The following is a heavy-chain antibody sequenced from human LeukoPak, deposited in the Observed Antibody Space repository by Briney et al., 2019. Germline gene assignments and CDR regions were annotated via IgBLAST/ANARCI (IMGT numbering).Heavy chain of an antibody. Sequence: SQTLSLTCAVSGGSISSGGYSWSWIRQPPGKGLEWIGYIYHSGSTYYNPSLKSRVTISVDRSKNQFSLKLSSVTAADTTVYYCARGRDFDYWGQGTLVTVSS. V-gene: IGHV4-30-2*01. CDR1: GGSISSGGYS. J-gene: IGHJ4*02. CDR3: ARGRDFDY. CDR2: IYHSGST.